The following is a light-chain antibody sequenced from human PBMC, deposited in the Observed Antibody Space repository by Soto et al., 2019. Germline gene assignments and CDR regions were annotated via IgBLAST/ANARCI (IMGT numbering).Light chain of an antibody. J-gene: IGLJ1*01. CDR3: CSYAGSSV. CDR2: EGS. Sequence: QSVLTQPASVSGSPGQSITISCTGTSSDVGSYNLVSWYQQHPGQAPKLMIYEGSKRPSGVSNRFSGSKSGNTASLTISGLQAEDEADYYCCSYAGSSVFGTGTRSPP. V-gene: IGLV2-23*01. CDR1: SSDVGSYNL.